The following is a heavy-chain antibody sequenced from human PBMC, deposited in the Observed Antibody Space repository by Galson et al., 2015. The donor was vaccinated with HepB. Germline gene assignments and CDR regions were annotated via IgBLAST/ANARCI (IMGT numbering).Heavy chain of an antibody. CDR1: GGSISSSNW. Sequence: LSLTCAVSGGSISSSNWWSWVRQPPGKGLEWIGYIYYSGSTNYNPSLKSRVTISVDTSKNQFSLNLSFVTAADTAVYYCARGPHDFWNGHGCYFDYWGQGTLVTVSS. D-gene: IGHD3-3*01. V-gene: IGHV4-4*02. CDR2: IYYSGST. CDR3: ARGPHDFWNGHGCYFDY. J-gene: IGHJ4*02.